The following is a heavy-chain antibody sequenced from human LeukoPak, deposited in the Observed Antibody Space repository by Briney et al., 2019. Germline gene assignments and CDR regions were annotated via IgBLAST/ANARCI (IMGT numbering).Heavy chain of an antibody. CDR2: ISYDGSNK. Sequence: PGGSLRLSCAASGFTFSSYAMHWVRQAPGKGLEWVAVISYDGSNKYYADSVKGRFTISRDNSKNTLYLQMNSLRAEDTAVYYCARDPALDYWGQGTLVTVSS. J-gene: IGHJ4*02. CDR3: ARDPALDY. CDR1: GFTFSSYA. V-gene: IGHV3-30*04.